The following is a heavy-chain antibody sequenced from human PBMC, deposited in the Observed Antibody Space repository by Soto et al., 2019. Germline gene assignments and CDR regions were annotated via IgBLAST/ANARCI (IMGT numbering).Heavy chain of an antibody. CDR2: INHSGST. J-gene: IGHJ5*02. Sequence: SETLSLTCAVYGGSFSGYYWSWIRQPPGKGLEWIGEINHSGSTNYNPSLKSRVTISVDTSKNQFSLKLSSVTAADTAVYYCARGTTPYSSSSRGNWFDPWGQGTLVTVSS. CDR1: GGSFSGYY. V-gene: IGHV4-34*01. D-gene: IGHD6-6*01. CDR3: ARGTTPYSSSSRGNWFDP.